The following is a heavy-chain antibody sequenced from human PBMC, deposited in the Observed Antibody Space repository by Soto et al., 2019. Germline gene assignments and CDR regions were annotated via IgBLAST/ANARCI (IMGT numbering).Heavy chain of an antibody. CDR3: MKGAWLDY. CDR1: GFTFSTFD. Sequence: GGSLRLSCAASGFTFSTFDMTWVRQAPGKGLEWVSLIRGVAGSTHYPDSVKGRFTISKDTSNNVLYLEMNSLRADDTAVYFCMKGAWLDYWGQGNMLTVSS. J-gene: IGHJ4*02. V-gene: IGHV3-23*01. CDR2: IRGVAGST.